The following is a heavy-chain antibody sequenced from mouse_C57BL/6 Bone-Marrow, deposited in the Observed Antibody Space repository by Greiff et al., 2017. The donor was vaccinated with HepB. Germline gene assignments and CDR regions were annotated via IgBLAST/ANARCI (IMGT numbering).Heavy chain of an antibody. CDR2: INPSTGGT. J-gene: IGHJ4*01. Sequence: EVKLVESGPELVKPGASVKISCKASGYSFTGYYMNWVKQSPEKSLEWIGEINPSTGGTTYNQKFKAKATLTVDKSSSTAYMQLKSLTSEDSAVYYCAREWLLPSYAMDYWGQGTSVTVSS. CDR1: GYSFTGYY. D-gene: IGHD2-3*01. V-gene: IGHV1-42*01. CDR3: AREWLLPSYAMDY.